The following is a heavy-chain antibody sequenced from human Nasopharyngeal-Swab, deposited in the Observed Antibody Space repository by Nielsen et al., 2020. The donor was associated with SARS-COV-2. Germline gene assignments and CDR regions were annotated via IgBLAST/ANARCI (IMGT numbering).Heavy chain of an antibody. CDR2: TIPVFGTP. Sequence: VRQMPGKGLEWMGGTIPVFGTPIYAQKFQGRVTITADESTSTAYMELSSLRSEDTAFYYCARLNNYDSGGYYYIDYWGQGTLVTVSS. D-gene: IGHD3-22*01. CDR3: ARLNNYDSGGYYYIDY. J-gene: IGHJ4*02. V-gene: IGHV1-69*01.